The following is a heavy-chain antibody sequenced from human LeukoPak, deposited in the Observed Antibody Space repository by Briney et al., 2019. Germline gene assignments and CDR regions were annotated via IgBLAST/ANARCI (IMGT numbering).Heavy chain of an antibody. CDR1: GGSISSGSYY. Sequence: SETLSLTCTVSGGSISSGSYYWSWIRQPAGKGLEWIGRIYTSGSTNYIPSLKSRLTISVDTSKDQFSLRLSSVTAADTAVYYCATHYYDSSGYYYVYWGQGTLVTVSS. D-gene: IGHD3-22*01. J-gene: IGHJ4*02. CDR2: IYTSGST. CDR3: ATHYYDSSGYYYVY. V-gene: IGHV4-61*02.